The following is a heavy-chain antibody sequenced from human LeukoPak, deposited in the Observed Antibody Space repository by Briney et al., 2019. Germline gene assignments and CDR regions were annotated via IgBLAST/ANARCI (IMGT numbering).Heavy chain of an antibody. CDR1: GYTFTGYY. D-gene: IGHD3-16*02. CDR2: INPNSGGT. J-gene: IGHJ4*02. V-gene: IGHV1-2*02. CDR3: ARDHYVWGSYRYPVPYFFDY. Sequence: ASVKVSCKASGYTFTGYYMHWVRQAPGQGLEWMGWINPNSGGTNYVQKFQGRVTMTRDTSISTAYMELSRLRSDDTAVYYCARDHYVWGSYRYPVPYFFDYWGQGTLVTASS.